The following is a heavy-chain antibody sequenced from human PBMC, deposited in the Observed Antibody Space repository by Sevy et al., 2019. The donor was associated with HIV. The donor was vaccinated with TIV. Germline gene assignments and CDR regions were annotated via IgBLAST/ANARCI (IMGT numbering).Heavy chain of an antibody. Sequence: GGSPRLSCAASGFTFSSYWMSWVRQAPGKGLEWVANIKQDGSEKYYVDSVKGRFTISRDNAKNSLYLQMNSLRAEDTAVYYCARAGRETTLYYYYYYYMDVWGKGTTVTVS. V-gene: IGHV3-7*03. D-gene: IGHD4-17*01. J-gene: IGHJ6*03. CDR1: GFTFSSYW. CDR3: ARAGRETTLYYYYYYYMDV. CDR2: IKQDGSEK.